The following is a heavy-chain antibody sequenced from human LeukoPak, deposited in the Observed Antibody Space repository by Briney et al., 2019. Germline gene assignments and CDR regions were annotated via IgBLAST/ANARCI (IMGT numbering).Heavy chain of an antibody. J-gene: IGHJ3*02. CDR1: GFTFDDYA. CDR2: ISGDGGST. V-gene: IGHV3-43*02. CDR3: AKLVDDDAFDI. D-gene: IGHD1-1*01. Sequence: GGSLRLSCAASGFTFDDYAMHWIRQAPGKGLEWVSLISGDGGSTYYADSVKGRFTISRDNSKNSLYLQMNSLRTEDMALYYCAKLVDDDAFDIWGQGTMVTVSS.